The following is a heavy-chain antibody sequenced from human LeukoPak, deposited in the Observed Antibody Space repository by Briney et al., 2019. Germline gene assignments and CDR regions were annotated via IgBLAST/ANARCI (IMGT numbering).Heavy chain of an antibody. CDR2: IIPILGIA. D-gene: IGHD5-24*01. V-gene: IGHV1-69*04. CDR3: ARVVDGYKAGNYNWFDP. CDR1: GGTFSSYA. J-gene: IGHJ5*02. Sequence: SVTVSCKASGGTFSSYAIRWVRQAPGQGLEWMGRIIPILGIANYAQKFQGRVTITADKSTSTAYMELSSLRSEDTAVYYCARVVDGYKAGNYNWFDPWGQGTLVTVSS.